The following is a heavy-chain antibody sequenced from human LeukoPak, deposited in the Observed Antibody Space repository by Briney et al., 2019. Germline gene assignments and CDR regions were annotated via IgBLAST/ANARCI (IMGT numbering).Heavy chain of an antibody. V-gene: IGHV4-34*01. D-gene: IGHD6-19*01. CDR3: ARGVGIAVAGTGSHWYFDL. Sequence: PSETLSLTCAAYGGSFSGYYWSWIRQPPGKGLEWIGEINHSGSTNYNPSLKSRVTISVDTSKNQFSLKLSSVTAADTAVYYCARGVGIAVAGTGSHWYFDLWGRGTLVTVSS. CDR1: GGSFSGYY. J-gene: IGHJ2*01. CDR2: INHSGST.